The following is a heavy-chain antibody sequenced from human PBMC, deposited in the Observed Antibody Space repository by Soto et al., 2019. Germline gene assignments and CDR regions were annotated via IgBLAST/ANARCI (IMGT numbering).Heavy chain of an antibody. Sequence: SETLSLTCAVSGGSISSSNWWNWVRQPPGKGLEWIGQIYHSGSTNYNPSLNSRVTISVDKSKNQFSLKLSSVTAADTAVYYCARAGRGYCSGGSCYSGLYGMDVWGQGTTVTVSS. CDR3: ARAGRGYCSGGSCYSGLYGMDV. CDR1: GGSISSSNW. CDR2: IYHSGST. D-gene: IGHD2-15*01. V-gene: IGHV4-4*02. J-gene: IGHJ6*02.